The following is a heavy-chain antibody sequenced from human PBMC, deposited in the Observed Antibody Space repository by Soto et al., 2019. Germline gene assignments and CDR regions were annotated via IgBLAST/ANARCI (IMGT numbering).Heavy chain of an antibody. V-gene: IGHV4-30-4*01. Sequence: SETLSLTCTVSHGSISSDDYYWSWIRQPPGKGLEWIGYIYYSGSTYYNPSLKSRVTISVDTSKNQFSLKLSSVTAADTAVYYCARDSDGSSGWSRGGFDPWGQGTLVTVSS. CDR2: IYYSGST. CDR3: ARDSDGSSGWSRGGFDP. CDR1: HGSISSDDYY. D-gene: IGHD6-19*01. J-gene: IGHJ5*02.